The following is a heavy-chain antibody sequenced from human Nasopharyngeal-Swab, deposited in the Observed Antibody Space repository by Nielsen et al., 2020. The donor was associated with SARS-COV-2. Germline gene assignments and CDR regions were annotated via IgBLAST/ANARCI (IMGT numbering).Heavy chain of an antibody. CDR1: GFTFDDFG. CDR2: ISPTSDYI. V-gene: IGHV3-21*06. Sequence: GESLKISCAASGFTFDDFGMSWVRQVPGKGLEWVSSISPTSDYIYYAESVKGRFTISRDNAKNSLFLQMNSLRAEETAIYYCVRGSYGHYDSWGQGALITVSS. J-gene: IGHJ5*01. CDR3: VRGSYGHYDS. D-gene: IGHD4-17*01.